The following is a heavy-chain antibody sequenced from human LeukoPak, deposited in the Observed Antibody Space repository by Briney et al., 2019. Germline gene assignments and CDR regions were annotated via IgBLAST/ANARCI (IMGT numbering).Heavy chain of an antibody. J-gene: IGHJ4*02. CDR2: ISGSGSNT. V-gene: IGHV3-23*01. Sequence: PGGSLRLSCAASGFTFSSFAMSWVRQAPGKGLEWVSAISGSGSNTYYADSVKGRFTISRDNSKNTLYLQMNSLRAEDTAVYYCARVARAKGPGLAYWGQGTLVTVSS. CDR3: ARVARAKGPGLAY. CDR1: GFTFSSFA.